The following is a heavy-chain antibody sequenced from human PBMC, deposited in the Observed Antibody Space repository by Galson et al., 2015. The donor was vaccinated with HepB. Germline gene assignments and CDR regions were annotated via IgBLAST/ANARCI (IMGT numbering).Heavy chain of an antibody. D-gene: IGHD2-15*01. J-gene: IGHJ3*02. Sequence: QSGAEVKKPGESLRISCKGSGYSFTSYWIGWVRQMPGKGLEWMGIIYPGDSDTRFSPSFQGQVTISADKSISTAYLQWSSLKASDTAMYYCARHSPLGYCSGGSCYEKPGAFDIWGQGTMVTVSS. CDR1: GYSFTSYW. CDR2: IYPGDSDT. CDR3: ARHSPLGYCSGGSCYEKPGAFDI. V-gene: IGHV5-51*01.